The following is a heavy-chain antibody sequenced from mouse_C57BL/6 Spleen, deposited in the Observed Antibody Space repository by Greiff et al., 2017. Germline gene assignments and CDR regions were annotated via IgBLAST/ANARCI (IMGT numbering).Heavy chain of an antibody. V-gene: IGHV1-59*01. CDR2: IDPSDGYT. CDR3: ARGYDYAFAY. Sequence: QVQLQQPGAELVRPGTSVKLSCKASGYTFTSYWMHWVKQRPGQGLEWIGVIDPSDGYTNYNPKFKGKATLTVDTSSSTAYMQLSSLTSEDSAVYYCARGYDYAFAYWGQGPLVTVAA. D-gene: IGHD2-4*01. J-gene: IGHJ3*01. CDR1: GYTFTSYW.